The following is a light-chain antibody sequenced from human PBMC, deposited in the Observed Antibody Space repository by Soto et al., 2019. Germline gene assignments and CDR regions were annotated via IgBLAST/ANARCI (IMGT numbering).Light chain of an antibody. V-gene: IGLV4-69*01. Sequence: QLVLTQSPSASASPGASVKLTCTLSSGHSDYAIAWHQQQPEKGPRYLMKVTSDGSHTKGDGLPDRFSGSSSGADRYLTISSLRSDDEADYYCQAWGTGGVFGGGTKLTVL. J-gene: IGLJ3*02. CDR3: QAWGTGGV. CDR2: VTSDGSH. CDR1: SGHSDYA.